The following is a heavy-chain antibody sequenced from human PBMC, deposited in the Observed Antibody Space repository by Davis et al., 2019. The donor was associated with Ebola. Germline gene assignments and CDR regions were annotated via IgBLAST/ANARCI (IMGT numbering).Heavy chain of an antibody. CDR2: INAGNGNT. CDR1: GYTFTSYA. D-gene: IGHD1-7*01. Sequence: AASVKVSCKASGYTFTSYAMHWVRQAPGQRLEWMGWINAGNGNTKYSQKFQGRVTITADKSTSTAYMELSSLRSEDTAVYYCASQLELRLYYYYYYGMDVWGQGTTVTVSS. CDR3: ASQLELRLYYYYYYGMDV. V-gene: IGHV1-3*01. J-gene: IGHJ6*02.